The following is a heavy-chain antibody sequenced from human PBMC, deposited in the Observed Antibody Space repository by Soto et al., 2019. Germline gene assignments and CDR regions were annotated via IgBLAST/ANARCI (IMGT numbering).Heavy chain of an antibody. CDR1: GGLFSSYA. J-gene: IGHJ2*01. CDR3: ARGPPGSSSWYWYFDL. Sequence: QEQLVQSGAEVKKSGSSVKVSCKDTGGLFSSYAVSWVRQAPGQGLEWMGGIIPIFGTANYAQKFQGRVTITADESTSTAYVELSSLRSEDTAVYYCARGPPGSSSWYWYFDLWGRGTLVSVSS. V-gene: IGHV1-69*01. D-gene: IGHD6-13*01. CDR2: IIPIFGTA.